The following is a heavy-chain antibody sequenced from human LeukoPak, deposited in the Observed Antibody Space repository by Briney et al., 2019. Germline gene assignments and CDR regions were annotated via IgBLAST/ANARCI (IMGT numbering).Heavy chain of an antibody. Sequence: PSETLSLTCAVYGGSFSSYYWGWIRQPPGKGLEWIGSIYYSGSTNYNPSLKSRVTISVDKSKNQFSLKLSSVTAADTAVYYCARDKIGPGYYDSSPWGQGTLVTVSS. CDR3: ARDKIGPGYYDSSP. D-gene: IGHD3-22*01. CDR2: IYYSGST. CDR1: GGSFSSYY. V-gene: IGHV4-34*01. J-gene: IGHJ5*02.